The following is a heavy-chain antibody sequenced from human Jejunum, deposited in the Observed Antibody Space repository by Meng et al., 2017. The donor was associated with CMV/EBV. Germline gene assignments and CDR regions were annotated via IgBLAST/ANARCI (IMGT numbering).Heavy chain of an antibody. D-gene: IGHD1-26*01. CDR3: AKGGSGSYDWFDP. Sequence: CVASGFTFSKFGMHWVRQAPGKGLEWVAVIWGDGSEKYYSDSVKGRFTIFRDNPRNTLYLQMNSLRPDDTARYFCAKGGSGSYDWFDPWGQGTLVTVS. CDR2: IWGDGSEK. V-gene: IGHV3-33*03. CDR1: GFTFSKFG. J-gene: IGHJ5*02.